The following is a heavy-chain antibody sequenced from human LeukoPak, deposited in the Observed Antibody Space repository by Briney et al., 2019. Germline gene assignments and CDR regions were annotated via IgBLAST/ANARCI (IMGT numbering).Heavy chain of an antibody. CDR3: TRDPGGGYSPTWYEGLFKY. V-gene: IGHV3-23*01. CDR2: ISGSGDST. D-gene: IGHD5-18*01. Sequence: AGGSLRLSCAASGFLFGSFAMTWVRQAPGKGLQWVAAISGSGDSTYYADSVRGRFTVSRDNSNDILYLQVNSLTVEDTAVYFCTRDPGGGYSPTWYEGLFKYWGQGTLLSVSS. J-gene: IGHJ4*02. CDR1: GFLFGSFA.